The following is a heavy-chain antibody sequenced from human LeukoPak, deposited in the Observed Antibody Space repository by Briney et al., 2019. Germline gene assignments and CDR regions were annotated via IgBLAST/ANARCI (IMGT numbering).Heavy chain of an antibody. Sequence: ASVKVSCKASGGTFSSYAISWVRQAPGQGLEWMGGIIPIFGTANYAQKFQGRVTMTRDMSTSTVYMELSSLRSEDTAVYYCARGAHVRMYDSNHNCFDPWGQGTLVTVSS. J-gene: IGHJ5*02. CDR3: ARGAHVRMYDSNHNCFDP. CDR1: GGTFSSYA. D-gene: IGHD3-22*01. CDR2: IIPIFGTA. V-gene: IGHV1-69*05.